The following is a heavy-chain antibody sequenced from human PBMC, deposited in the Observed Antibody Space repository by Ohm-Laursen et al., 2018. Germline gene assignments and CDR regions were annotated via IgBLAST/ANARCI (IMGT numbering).Heavy chain of an antibody. Sequence: SQTLSLTCTVSGGSISSYYCSWIRQPAGKRLEWIGRIYTSGTTNDNPSLKSRVTMSVDTSNNQFSLKLSSMTAADTAVYYCARESMDTPMAYYFDFWGQGALVTVSS. CDR3: ARESMDTPMAYYFDF. CDR2: IYTSGTT. CDR1: GGSISSYY. V-gene: IGHV4-4*07. J-gene: IGHJ4*02. D-gene: IGHD5-18*01.